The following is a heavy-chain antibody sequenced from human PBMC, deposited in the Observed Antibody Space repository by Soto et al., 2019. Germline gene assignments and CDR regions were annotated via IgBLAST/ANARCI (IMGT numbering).Heavy chain of an antibody. CDR3: AEQKHIAVAPLSGFDI. Sequence: QVQLVQSGAEVKKPGSSVKVSCKASGGTFSSYAISWVRQAPGQGLEWMGGIIPIFGTANYAQKFQGRVTITADESTSTAYMELSSLRSEDTAVYYCAEQKHIAVAPLSGFDIWGQGTMVTVSS. D-gene: IGHD6-19*01. J-gene: IGHJ3*02. CDR2: IIPIFGTA. CDR1: GGTFSSYA. V-gene: IGHV1-69*01.